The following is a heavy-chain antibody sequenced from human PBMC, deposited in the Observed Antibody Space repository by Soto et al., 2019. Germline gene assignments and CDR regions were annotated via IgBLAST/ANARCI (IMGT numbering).Heavy chain of an antibody. J-gene: IGHJ4*02. V-gene: IGHV4-59*01. Sequence: SETLSLTCTVSGGSSSSDYWNWIRQPPGKGLEWIGYVHYSGGTNYNPSLKSRVTISVDTSKNQFSLKLTSVTAADTAVYYCARKDNYYGGFDYWGQGTLVTVSS. CDR1: GGSSSSDY. D-gene: IGHD3-22*01. CDR2: VHYSGGT. CDR3: ARKDNYYGGFDY.